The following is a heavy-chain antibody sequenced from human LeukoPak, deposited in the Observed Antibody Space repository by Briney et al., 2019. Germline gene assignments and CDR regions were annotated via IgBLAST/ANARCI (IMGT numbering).Heavy chain of an antibody. J-gene: IGHJ4*02. Sequence: SEXLSLTCAVYGGSFSGYYWSWLRQPPGKGLEGIGEINHSGSTNYNPSLTSRGNISVDTSKNKCSLKQSSVTAADTAVYYCARGRGYSSSSPMAVLALGYWGQGTLVTVSS. CDR2: INHSGST. D-gene: IGHD6-6*01. CDR1: GGSFSGYY. CDR3: ARGRGYSSSSPMAVLALGY. V-gene: IGHV4-34*01.